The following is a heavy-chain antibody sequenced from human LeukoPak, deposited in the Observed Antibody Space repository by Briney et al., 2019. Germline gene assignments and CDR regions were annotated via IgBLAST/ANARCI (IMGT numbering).Heavy chain of an antibody. CDR2: INHSGST. CDR1: GGSFSGYY. J-gene: IGHJ4*02. CDR3: ARGPRTYYDFWSGYYFDY. Sequence: SEALSLTCAVYGGSFSGYYWSWIRQPPGKGLEWIGEINHSGSTNYNPSLKSRVTISVDTSKNQFSLKLSSVTAADTAVYYCARGPRTYYDFWSGYYFDYWGQGTLVTVSS. V-gene: IGHV4-34*01. D-gene: IGHD3-3*01.